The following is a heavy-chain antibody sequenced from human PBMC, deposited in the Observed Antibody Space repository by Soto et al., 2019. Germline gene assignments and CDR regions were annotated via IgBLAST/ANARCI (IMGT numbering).Heavy chain of an antibody. J-gene: IGHJ6*03. Sequence: GGSLRLSCAASGFTFDDYAMHWVRQAPGKGLEWVSGISWNSGSIGYADSVKGRFTISRDNAKNSLYLQMNSLRAEDTALYYCAKASGPARPTYYLDRESYYYYYMDVWGKGTTVTVSS. D-gene: IGHD3-22*01. V-gene: IGHV3-9*01. CDR3: AKASGPARPTYYLDRESYYYYYMDV. CDR2: ISWNSGSI. CDR1: GFTFDDYA.